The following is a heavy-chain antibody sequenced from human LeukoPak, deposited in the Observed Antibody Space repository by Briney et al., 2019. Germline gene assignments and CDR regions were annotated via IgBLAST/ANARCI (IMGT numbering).Heavy chain of an antibody. CDR2: INPSGGST. CDR1: GYTFTSYY. CDR3: ASLSYYYDSSGLGAFDI. V-gene: IGHV1-46*01. D-gene: IGHD3-22*01. Sequence: GASVKVSCKASGYTFTSYYMHWVRQAPGQGLEWMGIINPSGGSTSYAQKFQGRVTMTRDTSTSTVYMELSSLRSEDTAVYYCASLSYYYDSSGLGAFDIWGQGTMVTVSS. J-gene: IGHJ3*02.